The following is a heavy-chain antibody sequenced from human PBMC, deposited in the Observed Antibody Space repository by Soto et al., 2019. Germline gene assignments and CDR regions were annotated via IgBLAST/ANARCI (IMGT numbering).Heavy chain of an antibody. CDR2: ISGSGGST. CDR1: GFTFSSYA. D-gene: IGHD6-13*01. Sequence: GGSLRLSCAASGFTFSSYAMSWVRQAPGKGLEWVSAISGSGGSTYYADSVKGRFTISRDNSKNTLYLQMNSLRAEDTAVYYCWNSSWSLPLDYWGQGTLVTVSS. V-gene: IGHV3-23*01. J-gene: IGHJ4*02. CDR3: WNSSWSLPLDY.